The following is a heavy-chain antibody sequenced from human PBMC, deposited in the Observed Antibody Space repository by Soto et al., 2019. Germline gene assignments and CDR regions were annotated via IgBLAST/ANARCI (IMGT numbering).Heavy chain of an antibody. CDR1: GGTFSSYD. CDR3: ASISRYYGSGSYSGMDI. V-gene: IGHV1-69*12. CDR2: IIPIFGTA. Sequence: QVQLVQSGAEVKKPGSSVKVSCKASGGTFSSYDISWVRKASGQGLEWMGGIIPIFGTANYAQKFQGRVTITADESTSRAYMQLSSLRSEDSAVHYCASISRYYGSGSYSGMDIWGQEYTITVSS. J-gene: IGHJ6*02. D-gene: IGHD3-10*01.